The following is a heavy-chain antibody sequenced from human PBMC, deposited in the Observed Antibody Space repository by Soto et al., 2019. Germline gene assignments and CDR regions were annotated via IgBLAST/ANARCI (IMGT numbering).Heavy chain of an antibody. Sequence: PSETLSLTCTVSGGSISSYYWSWIRQPPGKGLEWIGYIYYSGSTNYNPSLKSRVTISVDTSKNQFSLKLSSVTAADTAVYYCAREYGSGSYYIPSWFDPWGQGTLVTVSS. CDR2: IYYSGST. J-gene: IGHJ5*02. D-gene: IGHD3-10*01. CDR3: AREYGSGSYYIPSWFDP. V-gene: IGHV4-59*01. CDR1: GGSISSYY.